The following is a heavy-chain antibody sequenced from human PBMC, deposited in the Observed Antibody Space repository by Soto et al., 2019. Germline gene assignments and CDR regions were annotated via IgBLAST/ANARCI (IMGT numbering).Heavy chain of an antibody. D-gene: IGHD2-2*01. CDR2: FDPEDGET. V-gene: IGHV1-24*01. J-gene: IGHJ4*02. CDR1: GYTLTELS. CDR3: ATDGDIVVVRAAKTKSFDY. Sequence: ASVKVSCKVSGYTLTELSMHWVRQAPGKGLEWMGGFDPEDGETIYAQKFQGRVTMTEDTSTDTAYMELSSLRSEDTAVYYCATDGDIVVVRAAKTKSFDYWGQGTLVTVSS.